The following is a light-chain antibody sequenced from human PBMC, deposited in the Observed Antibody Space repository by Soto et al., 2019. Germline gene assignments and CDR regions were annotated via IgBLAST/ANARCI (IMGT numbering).Light chain of an antibody. Sequence: EIVMTQSPATLSVSPGERATLSCRVSQSVSSNLAWYQQKPGQAPRLLIYGASTRATGIQARFSGSGSGTEFTLPISSLQSEDFAVYYCQQYNNWPPYTFGQGTKLEIK. CDR3: QQYNNWPPYT. CDR1: QSVSSN. V-gene: IGKV3-15*01. CDR2: GAS. J-gene: IGKJ2*01.